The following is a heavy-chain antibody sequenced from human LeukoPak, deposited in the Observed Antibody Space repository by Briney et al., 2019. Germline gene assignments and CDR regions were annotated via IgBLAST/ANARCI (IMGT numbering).Heavy chain of an antibody. CDR3: ARQFGGIIAIDY. V-gene: IGHV1-2*02. J-gene: IGHJ4*02. D-gene: IGHD3-16*02. Sequence: GASVKVPCKASGYTFIGYFMHWVRQAPGQGLEWMGWINLNNGGTVYAQKFQGRVIMTRDTSITTAYIDLSSLRSDDTAIYYCARQFGGIIAIDYWGQGTLVTVSS. CDR2: INLNNGGT. CDR1: GYTFIGYF.